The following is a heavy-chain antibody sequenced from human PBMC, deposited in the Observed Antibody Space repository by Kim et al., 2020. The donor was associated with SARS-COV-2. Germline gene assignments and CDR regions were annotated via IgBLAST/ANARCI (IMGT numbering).Heavy chain of an antibody. CDR2: IIITGGTT. CDR3: AKHDYRDYYYGLDV. V-gene: IGHV3-23*01. J-gene: IGHJ6*02. D-gene: IGHD4-4*01. Sequence: GGSLRLSCAASGFTFSNFAMSWVRQAPGKGLEWVSGIIITGGTTYYADSVKGRFTISRDNSKNTLYLQMHSLRAEDTAVYYCAKHDYRDYYYGLDVWGQGTTVTVSS. CDR1: GFTFSNFA.